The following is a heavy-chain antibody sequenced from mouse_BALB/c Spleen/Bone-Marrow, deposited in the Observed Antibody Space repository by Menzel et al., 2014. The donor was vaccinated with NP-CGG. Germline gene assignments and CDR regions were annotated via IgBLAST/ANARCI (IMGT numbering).Heavy chain of an antibody. V-gene: IGHV5-6-3*01. CDR1: GFTFSSYG. Sequence: EVQLVESGGGLVQPGGSLKLSCAASGFTFSSYGMSWVRQTPDKRLELVATINSNGGSTYYPDSVKGRFTISRDNAKNTPYLQMSSLKSEDTAMYYCARERYYGNGRIFEYWGQGTTLTVSS. CDR2: INSNGGST. CDR3: ARERYYGNGRIFEY. J-gene: IGHJ2*01. D-gene: IGHD1-1*01.